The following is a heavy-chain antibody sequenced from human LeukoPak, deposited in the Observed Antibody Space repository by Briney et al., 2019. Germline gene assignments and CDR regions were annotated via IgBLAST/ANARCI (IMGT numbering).Heavy chain of an antibody. CDR2: IYYSGST. CDR3: ARGYSYGQSAFDI. V-gene: IGHV4-39*07. J-gene: IGHJ3*02. CDR1: GGSISSSSYY. D-gene: IGHD5-18*01. Sequence: PSETLSLTCTVSGGSISSSSYYWGWIRQPPGKGLEWIGSIYYSGSTYYNPSLKSRVTISVDTSKNQFSLKLSSVTAADTAVYYCARGYSYGQSAFDIWGQGTMVTVSS.